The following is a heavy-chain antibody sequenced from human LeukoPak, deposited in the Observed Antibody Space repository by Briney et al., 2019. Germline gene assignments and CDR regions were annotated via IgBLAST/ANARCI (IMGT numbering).Heavy chain of an antibody. CDR3: VRDPSYGSSWYYYMDV. D-gene: IGHD6-13*01. CDR2: ISSSSFKS. V-gene: IGHV3-48*04. Sequence: GGSLRLSCAASEFTFVRYAMSWVRQAPGKGLEWVSYISSSSFKSGYADSVKGRFTISRDNSKNSLYLQMDSLRVEDTAVYYCVRDPSYGSSWYYYMDVWGKGTTVTVSS. J-gene: IGHJ6*03. CDR1: EFTFVRYA.